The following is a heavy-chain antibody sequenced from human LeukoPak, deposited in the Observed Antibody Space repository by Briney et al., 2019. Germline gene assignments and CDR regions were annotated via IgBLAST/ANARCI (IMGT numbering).Heavy chain of an antibody. CDR2: ISDSGGKT. CDR1: GLTFNNYA. CDR3: ADFGSGSYCFDY. D-gene: IGHD3-10*01. V-gene: IGHV3-23*01. J-gene: IGHJ4*02. Sequence: GGSLRLSCTAAGLTFNNYAMSWVRKAPGKGLEWVSHISDSGGKTYYADSVKGRFTISRDNSKNTLYLQMDSLRAEDTAIYYCADFGSGSYCFDYWGQGTLVTVSS.